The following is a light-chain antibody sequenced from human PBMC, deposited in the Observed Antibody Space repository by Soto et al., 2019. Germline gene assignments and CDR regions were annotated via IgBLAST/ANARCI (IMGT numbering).Light chain of an antibody. J-gene: IGKJ1*01. CDR3: QQYNYWPRT. V-gene: IGKV3-15*01. CDR1: QSVSSN. Sequence: EIVLTQSPGTLSASQGERATLSCRASQSVSSNLAWYQQKRGQAPRLLIYGASTRATGIPARFSGSGSGTEFTLTISSLQSEDFAVYYCQQYNYWPRTFGQGTKVDIK. CDR2: GAS.